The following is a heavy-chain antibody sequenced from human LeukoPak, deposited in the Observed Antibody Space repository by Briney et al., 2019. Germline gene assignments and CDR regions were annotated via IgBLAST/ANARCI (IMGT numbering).Heavy chain of an antibody. D-gene: IGHD2-15*01. Sequence: QPGRSLRLSCAASGFTFSSYAMHWVRQAPGKGLEWVAVISYDGSNKYYADSVKGRFTISRDNFKNTLYLQMNSLRAEDTAVYYCAKCSTYCSGGSCYSYYYYGMDVWGQGTTVTVSS. CDR2: ISYDGSNK. CDR1: GFTFSSYA. CDR3: AKCSTYCSGGSCYSYYYYGMDV. V-gene: IGHV3-30-3*02. J-gene: IGHJ6*02.